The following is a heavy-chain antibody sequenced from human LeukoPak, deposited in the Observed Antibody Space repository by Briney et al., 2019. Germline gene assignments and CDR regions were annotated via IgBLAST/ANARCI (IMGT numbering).Heavy chain of an antibody. D-gene: IGHD3-9*01. Sequence: SETLSLTCTVSGGSISSYYWSWIRQPAGKGLEWIGRIYTSGSTNYNPSLKSRVTISVDTSKNQFSLKLSSVTAADTAVYYCAREEEDYYDILTGYLDYWGQGTLVTVSS. CDR3: AREEEDYYDILTGYLDY. V-gene: IGHV4-4*07. J-gene: IGHJ4*02. CDR2: IYTSGST. CDR1: GGSISSYY.